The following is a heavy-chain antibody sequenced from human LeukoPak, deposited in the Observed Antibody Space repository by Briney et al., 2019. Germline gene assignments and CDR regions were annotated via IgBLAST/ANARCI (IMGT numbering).Heavy chain of an antibody. Sequence: PSETLSLTCAVYGGSFSGYYWSWIRQPPGKGLEWIGEINHSGSTNYNPSLKSRVTISVDTSKNQFSLKLSSVTAADTAVYYCARGGLMVYAVRVQNDAFDIWGKGTMVTVSS. J-gene: IGHJ3*02. V-gene: IGHV4-34*01. CDR2: INHSGST. CDR3: ARGGLMVYAVRVQNDAFDI. CDR1: GGSFSGYY. D-gene: IGHD2-8*01.